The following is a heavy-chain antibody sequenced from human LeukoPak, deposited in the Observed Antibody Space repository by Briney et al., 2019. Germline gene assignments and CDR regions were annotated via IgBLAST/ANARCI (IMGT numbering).Heavy chain of an antibody. J-gene: IGHJ1*01. D-gene: IGHD6-25*01. CDR3: ALSPYSSDPEYFQH. CDR2: ISSSSSYI. CDR1: GFTSSSYS. V-gene: IGHV3-21*01. Sequence: SGGSLRLSCAASGFTSSSYSMNWVRQAPGKGLEWVSSISSSSSYIYYADSVKGRFTISRDNAKNSLYLQMNSLRAEDTAVYYCALSPYSSDPEYFQHWGQGTLVTVSS.